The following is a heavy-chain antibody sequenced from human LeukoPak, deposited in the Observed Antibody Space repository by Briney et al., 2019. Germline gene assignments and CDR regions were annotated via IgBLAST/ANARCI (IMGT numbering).Heavy chain of an antibody. J-gene: IGHJ4*02. D-gene: IGHD1-26*01. CDR3: ARHLDQQWEGDY. CDR2: IYTSGST. Sequence: SETLSLTCSVSGDSIRSGTYYWSWIRQPAGKGLEWIGRIYTSGSTSYNPALKSRVTISVDTSKNQFSLKLSSVTAADTAVYYCARHLDQQWEGDYWGQGTLVTVSS. V-gene: IGHV4-61*02. CDR1: GDSIRSGTYY.